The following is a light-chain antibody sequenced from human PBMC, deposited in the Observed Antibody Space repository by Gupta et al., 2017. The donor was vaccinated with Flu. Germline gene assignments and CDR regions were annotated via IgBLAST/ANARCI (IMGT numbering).Light chain of an antibody. CDR3: QQYKSYRS. CDR2: EAS. Sequence: DIQMTQSPSTLSASVGDRVTITYRASQSISSRLAWYQQKPGKAPKLVIYEASSLQSGVASRFSGSGSGTEFTLSISSLQPDDFATYYCQQYKSYRSFGQGTKVEIK. V-gene: IGKV1-5*03. J-gene: IGKJ1*01. CDR1: QSISSR.